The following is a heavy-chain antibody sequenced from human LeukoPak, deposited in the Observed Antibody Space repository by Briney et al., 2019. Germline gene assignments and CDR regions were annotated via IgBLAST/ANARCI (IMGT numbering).Heavy chain of an antibody. J-gene: IGHJ4*02. V-gene: IGHV4-4*07. Sequence: SETLSLTCTVSGGSISSYYWSWTRQPAGKGLEWIGRIYTSGSTNYNPSLKSRVTMSVDTSKNQFSLKLSSVTAADTAVYYCARAHYDSSGYYSSYFDYWGQGTLVTVSS. CDR2: IYTSGST. CDR3: ARAHYDSSGYYSSYFDY. CDR1: GGSISSYY. D-gene: IGHD3-22*01.